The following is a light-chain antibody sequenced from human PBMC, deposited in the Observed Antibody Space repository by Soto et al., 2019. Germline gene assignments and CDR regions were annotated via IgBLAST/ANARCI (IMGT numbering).Light chain of an antibody. CDR1: SSDVGGYKY. Sequence: QSVLTQPASVSGSPGQSITISCTGTSSDVGGYKYVSWYQQHPGKAPKLIIYDVTKRPSGVANRFSGSKSGNTASLTISGLQAEYEAVYYCSSYTSSTTLVFGGGTKLTVL. CDR2: DVT. V-gene: IGLV2-14*01. CDR3: SSYTSSTTLV. J-gene: IGLJ3*02.